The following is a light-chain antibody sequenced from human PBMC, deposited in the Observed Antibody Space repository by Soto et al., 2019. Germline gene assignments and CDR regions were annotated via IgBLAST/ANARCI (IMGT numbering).Light chain of an antibody. V-gene: IGLV2-14*01. CDR3: SSYTSSSTLVV. J-gene: IGLJ2*01. CDR1: SSDVGGYNY. Sequence: QSVLTQPASVSGSPGQSITISCTGTSSDVGGYNYVSWYQQHPGKAPKLMIYDVSNRPSGVSNRFSGSKSGNTASLTISGLQAEDVADYYCSSYTSSSTLVVFGGGTQLTVL. CDR2: DVS.